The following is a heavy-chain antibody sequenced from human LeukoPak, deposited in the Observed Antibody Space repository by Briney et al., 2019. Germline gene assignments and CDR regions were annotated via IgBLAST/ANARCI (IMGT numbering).Heavy chain of an antibody. CDR3: FGSGSYSK. Sequence: PGGSLRLSCAASGFTFSNSWINWGRQALGKGLEWVANIKPDGSQTFYLDSVKGRFTVSRDNAKHSAYLQMNSLRAEDTAVYYCFGSGSYSKWDQGTLVTVSS. V-gene: IGHV3-7*01. CDR2: IKPDGSQT. D-gene: IGHD3-10*01. CDR1: GFTFSNSW. J-gene: IGHJ4*02.